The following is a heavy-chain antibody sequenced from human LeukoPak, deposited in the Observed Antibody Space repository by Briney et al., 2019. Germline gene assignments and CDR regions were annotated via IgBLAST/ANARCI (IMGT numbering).Heavy chain of an antibody. CDR2: IIPIFGTA. CDR1: GYTFTSYY. Sequence: GASVKVSCKASGYTFTSYYMHWVRQAPGQGLEWMGGIIPIFGTANYAQKFQGRVTITADESTSTAYMELRSLRSDDTAVYYCARAVYYYDSSGYYPPYYYYYYMDVWGKGTTVTVSS. J-gene: IGHJ6*03. V-gene: IGHV1-69*13. D-gene: IGHD3-22*01. CDR3: ARAVYYYDSSGYYPPYYYYYYMDV.